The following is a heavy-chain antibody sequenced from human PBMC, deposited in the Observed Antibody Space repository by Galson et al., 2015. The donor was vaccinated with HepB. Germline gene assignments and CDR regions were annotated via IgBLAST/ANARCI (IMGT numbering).Heavy chain of an antibody. CDR1: VGTFSSYA. D-gene: IGHD5-24*01. CDR3: ARRGLNGYNYYFDY. CDR2: IIPIFGTA. V-gene: IGHV1-69*13. J-gene: IGHJ4*02. Sequence: SVKVSCKASVGTFSSYAISWVRQAPGQGLEWMGGIIPIFGTANYAQKLQGRVTITADESTNTAYMDLSSLRSEDTAVYYCARRGLNGYNYYFDYWGQGTLVTVSS.